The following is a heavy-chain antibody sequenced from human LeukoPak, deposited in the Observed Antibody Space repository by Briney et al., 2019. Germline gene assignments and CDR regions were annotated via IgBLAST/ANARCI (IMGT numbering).Heavy chain of an antibody. J-gene: IGHJ4*02. D-gene: IGHD6-19*01. V-gene: IGHV3-30*02. CDR1: GFTFSTYN. CDR2: IRYDGSNK. CDR3: AKDGEFGQWLSHGGYYFDY. Sequence: PGGSLRLSCAASGFTFSTYNMNWVRQAPGKGVEWVAFIRYDGSNKYYADSVKGRFTISRDNSKNTLYLQMNSLRAEDTAVYYCAKDGEFGQWLSHGGYYFDYWGQGTLVTVSS.